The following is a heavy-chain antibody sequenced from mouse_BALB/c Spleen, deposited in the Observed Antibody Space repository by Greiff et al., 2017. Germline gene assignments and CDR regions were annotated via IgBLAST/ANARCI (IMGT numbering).Heavy chain of an antibody. D-gene: IGHD2-1*01. V-gene: IGHV5-9-4*01. CDR3: ARDGNYGAMDY. Sequence: EVQGVESGGGLVKPGGSLKLSCAASGFTFSSYAMSWVRQSPEKRLEWVAEISSGGSYTYYPDTVTGRFTISRDNAKNTLYLEMSSLRSEDTAMYYCARDGNYGAMDYWGQGTSVTVSS. CDR2: ISSGGSYT. J-gene: IGHJ4*01. CDR1: GFTFSSYA.